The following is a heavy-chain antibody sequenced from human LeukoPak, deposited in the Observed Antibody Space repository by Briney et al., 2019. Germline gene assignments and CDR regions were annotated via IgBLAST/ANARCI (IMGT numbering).Heavy chain of an antibody. V-gene: IGHV3-53*01. J-gene: IGHJ4*02. CDR3: ARVRGRYDFWSGYYDGFDY. CDR1: GFAVSGNY. Sequence: PGGSLRLSCAASGFAVSGNYMSWVRQAPGKGLEWVSLIYVGGTTYYADSVKGRFSISRDNSKNTLYLQMNSLRADDTAVYYCARVRGRYDFWSGYYDGFDYWGQGTLVTVSS. CDR2: IYVGGTT. D-gene: IGHD3-3*01.